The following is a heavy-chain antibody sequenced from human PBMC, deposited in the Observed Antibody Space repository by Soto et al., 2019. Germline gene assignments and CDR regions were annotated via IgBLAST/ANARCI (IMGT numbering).Heavy chain of an antibody. V-gene: IGHV3-30-3*01. CDR3: ARDLRYFDWLLYRGPYYYYGMDV. CDR1: GFTFSSYA. Sequence: LRLSCAASGFTFSSYAMHWVRQAPGKGLEWVAVISYDGSNKYYADSVKGRFTISRDNSKNTLYLQMNSLRAEDTAVYYCARDLRYFDWLLYRGPYYYYGMDVWGQGTTVTVSS. D-gene: IGHD3-9*01. J-gene: IGHJ6*02. CDR2: ISYDGSNK.